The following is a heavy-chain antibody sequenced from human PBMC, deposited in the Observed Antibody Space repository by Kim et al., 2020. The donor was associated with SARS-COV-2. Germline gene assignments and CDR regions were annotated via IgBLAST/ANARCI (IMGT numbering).Heavy chain of an antibody. CDR3: TNHEHPPAVTPDS. CDR2: IDGSGSGT. J-gene: IGHJ4*02. Sequence: GGSLRLSCAGSGFTFSNHAMRWFRQAPGKGLDWVSTIDGSGSGTYYPDSVKGRFTISRDNSKNTLYLQMNYLRAEDTAVYYCTNHEHPPAVTPDSWGQGTLVTVSS. CDR1: GFTFSNHA. V-gene: IGHV3-23*01. D-gene: IGHD4-17*01.